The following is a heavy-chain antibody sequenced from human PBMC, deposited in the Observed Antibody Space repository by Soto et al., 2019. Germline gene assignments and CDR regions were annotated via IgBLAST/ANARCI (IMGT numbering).Heavy chain of an antibody. J-gene: IGHJ5*02. D-gene: IGHD3-16*01. CDR1: GGSISTGGDGDY. Sequence: QVQLQESGPGLVKPSQTLSLSCTVSGGSISTGGDGDYWAWIRQRPEKGLEWIGYIYFTGTTYYNPSLQSRVTISVDTSKNQFSLKLTSVTAADTAVYYCARSAASPGGGWFDPWGQGTLVTVSS. V-gene: IGHV4-31*03. CDR3: ARSAASPGGGWFDP. CDR2: IYFTGTT.